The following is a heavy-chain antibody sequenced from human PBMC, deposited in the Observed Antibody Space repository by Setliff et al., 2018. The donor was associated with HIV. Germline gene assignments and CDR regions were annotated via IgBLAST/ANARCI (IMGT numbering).Heavy chain of an antibody. CDR3: AKSGVRPHPSHDYYYYGMDV. Sequence: GGSLRLSCAASGFTFSSYSMNWVRQAPGKGLEWVANIKQDGSEKYYVESVKGRFTISRDNANNSLYLQMNSLRAEDTAVYYCAKSGVRPHPSHDYYYYGMDVWGQGTTVTVSS. CDR1: GFTFSSYS. CDR2: IKQDGSEK. D-gene: IGHD1-1*01. V-gene: IGHV3-7*01. J-gene: IGHJ6*02.